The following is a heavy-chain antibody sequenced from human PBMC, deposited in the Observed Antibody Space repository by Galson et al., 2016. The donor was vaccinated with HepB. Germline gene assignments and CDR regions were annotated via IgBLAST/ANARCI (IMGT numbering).Heavy chain of an antibody. CDR2: IYNGGNT. Sequence: SLRLSCAASGFTVSSNYMNWVRQAPGKGLEWVSVIYNGGNTYYADSVKGRFTISRDNSKNTLYLQMNSLRHEDTAVYYCASVENFDYWGQGTLVTVSS. V-gene: IGHV3-53*05. D-gene: IGHD5-24*01. CDR3: ASVENFDY. J-gene: IGHJ4*02. CDR1: GFTVSSNY.